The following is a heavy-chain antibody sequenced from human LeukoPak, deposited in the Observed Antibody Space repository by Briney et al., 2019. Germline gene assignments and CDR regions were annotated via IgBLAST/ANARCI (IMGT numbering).Heavy chain of an antibody. V-gene: IGHV4-59*01. D-gene: IGHD3-9*01. J-gene: IGHJ6*02. CDR3: ARDRYDIFPNYGMDV. CDR1: GGSISSYY. Sequence: SGTLSLTCTVSGGSISSYYWSWIRQPPGKGLEWIGYIYYSGSTNYNPSLKSRVTISVDTSKNQFSLKLSSVTAADTAVYYCARDRYDIFPNYGMDVWGQGTTVTVSS. CDR2: IYYSGST.